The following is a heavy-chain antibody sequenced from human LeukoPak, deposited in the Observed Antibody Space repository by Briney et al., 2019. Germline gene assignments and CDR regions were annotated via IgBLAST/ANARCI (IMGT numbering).Heavy chain of an antibody. CDR3: AGHHPRNTVDF. V-gene: IGHV4-59*08. D-gene: IGHD2/OR15-2a*01. Sequence: SETLSLTCTVSGGSISSYYWSWLRQPPGKGLEWIGYIYYSGSTNYNPSLNSRVTISLDTSKNQFSLKLTSVTAADTAVYYCAGHHPRNTVDFWGQGTLVTVSS. CDR2: IYYSGST. J-gene: IGHJ4*02. CDR1: GGSISSYY.